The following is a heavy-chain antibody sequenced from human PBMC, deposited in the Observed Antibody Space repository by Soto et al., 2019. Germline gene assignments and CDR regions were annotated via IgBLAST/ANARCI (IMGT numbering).Heavy chain of an antibody. CDR2: IYYTGGT. V-gene: IGHV4-61*03. D-gene: IGHD2-2*01. CDR3: ARLEVVLDY. J-gene: IGHJ4*02. Sequence: QVQLQESGPGLVKPSETLSLTCSVSGGSVSSGSYYWSWIRQSPEKGLEWIGYIYYTGGTKYNPSLTSRDTISADTSRNHFSLKLTSVTAADTAVYYCARLEVVLDYWGQGVLVTVSS. CDR1: GGSVSSGSYY.